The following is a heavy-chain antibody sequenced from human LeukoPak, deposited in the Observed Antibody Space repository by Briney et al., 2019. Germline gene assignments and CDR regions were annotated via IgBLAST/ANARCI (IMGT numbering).Heavy chain of an antibody. D-gene: IGHD3-10*01. Sequence: GGSLRLSCAASGFTVSSNYMSWVRQAPGKGLEWVSVIYNGGSTYYADSVKGRFTISRDNSKNTLYLQMNSLRPEDSAIYYCTRAPVISGPYGSGTYYLDVWGEGTTVTVSS. J-gene: IGHJ6*03. CDR1: GFTVSSNY. CDR3: TRAPVISGPYGSGTYYLDV. V-gene: IGHV3-66*02. CDR2: IYNGGST.